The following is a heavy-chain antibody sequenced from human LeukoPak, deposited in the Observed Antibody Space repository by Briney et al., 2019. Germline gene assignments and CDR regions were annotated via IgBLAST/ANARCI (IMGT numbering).Heavy chain of an antibody. V-gene: IGHV3-23*01. CDR3: AKGTLMDTARLTLDY. D-gene: IGHD6-6*01. Sequence: GGSLRLSCVASGFTFSTYAMNWVRQAPGKGLEWVSVISGSGDSTHYADSVKGRFTISRDNSKNTLYLQMNSLRAEDTAVYYCAKGTLMDTARLTLDYWGQGTLVTVSS. CDR2: ISGSGDST. J-gene: IGHJ4*02. CDR1: GFTFSTYA.